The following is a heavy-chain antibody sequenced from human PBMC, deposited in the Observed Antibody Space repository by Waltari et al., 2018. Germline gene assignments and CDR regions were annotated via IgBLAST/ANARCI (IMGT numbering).Heavy chain of an antibody. CDR3: ARSLSGYSSPGDGMDV. CDR1: GFNFHYYS. J-gene: IGHJ6*02. CDR2: ISSNSIYI. D-gene: IGHD5-18*01. Sequence: EVQLVQSGGGLVKPGGSLRLSCEASGFNFHYYSMNWARQAPGKGLEWISSISSNSIYIYYADSVKGRFTISRDDAKNSVYLQVNSLRADDTAVYYCARSLSGYSSPGDGMDVWGQGSTVSVSS. V-gene: IGHV3-21*01.